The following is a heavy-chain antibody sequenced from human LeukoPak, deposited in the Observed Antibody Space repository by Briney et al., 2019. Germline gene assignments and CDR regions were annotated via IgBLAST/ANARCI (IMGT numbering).Heavy chain of an antibody. Sequence: GGSLRLSCAASGFTFTSYGTHWVRQAPGKGLEWVAVISYDGSDKYYADSMKGRFTISRDNSKNTLYLQMNSLRAEDTAVYYCARTNVLRYFDWLFSFEYWGQGTLVTVSS. CDR2: ISYDGSDK. CDR1: GFTFTSYG. D-gene: IGHD3-9*01. CDR3: ARTNVLRYFDWLFSFEY. V-gene: IGHV3-30*03. J-gene: IGHJ4*02.